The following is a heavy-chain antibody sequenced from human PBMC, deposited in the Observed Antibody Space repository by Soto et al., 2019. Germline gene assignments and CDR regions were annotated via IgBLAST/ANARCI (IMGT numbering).Heavy chain of an antibody. D-gene: IGHD7-27*01. V-gene: IGHV3-23*01. CDR2: ISGSGGST. Sequence: EVQLLESGGGLVQPGGSLRLSCAASGFTFSSYAMSWVRQAPGKGLEWVSAISGSGGSTYYADSVKGRFTISRDNSKNTLYLQMNSLRAEDTAVYYCAKDPHKANWGELVRRYAFDIWGQGTMVTVSS. CDR1: GFTFSSYA. J-gene: IGHJ3*02. CDR3: AKDPHKANWGELVRRYAFDI.